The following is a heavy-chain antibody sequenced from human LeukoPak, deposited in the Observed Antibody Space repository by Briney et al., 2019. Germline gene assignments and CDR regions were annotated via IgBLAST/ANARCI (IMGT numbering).Heavy chain of an antibody. CDR2: INHSGGT. V-gene: IGHV4-34*01. D-gene: IGHD2-2*01. J-gene: IGHJ5*02. CDR3: ARARPASYCSSTSCYFLYNWFDP. CDR1: GGSFSGYY. Sequence: SETLSLTCAVYGGSFSGYYWSWIRQPPGKGLEWIGEINHSGGTNYNPSLKSRVTISVDTSKNQFSLKLSSVTAADTAVYYCARARPASYCSSTSCYFLYNWFDPWGQGTLVTVSS.